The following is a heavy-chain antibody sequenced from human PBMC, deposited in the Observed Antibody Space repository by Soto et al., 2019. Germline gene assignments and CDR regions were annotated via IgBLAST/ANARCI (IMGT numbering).Heavy chain of an antibody. CDR2: IYYSGTT. J-gene: IGHJ4*02. CDR3: ARREIQGPIDY. CDR1: GCSISSSNC. V-gene: IGHV4-28*01. Sequence: FETLSVTYAVAGCSISSSNCCGWIRQPPGKGLEWIGYIYYSGTTYYNPSLKSRVTMSVDTSKNQFSLKLTSVTAVDTAVYYCARREIQGPIDYWGQGTLVTVSS. D-gene: IGHD1-26*01.